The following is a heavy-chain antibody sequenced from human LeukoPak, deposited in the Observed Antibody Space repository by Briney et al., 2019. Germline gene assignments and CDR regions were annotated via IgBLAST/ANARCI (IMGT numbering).Heavy chain of an antibody. V-gene: IGHV5-51*01. D-gene: IGHD2-15*01. CDR1: GYSFTDYW. J-gene: IGHJ6*02. CDR2: IYPGDSDT. Sequence: GESLKVSCKGSGYSFTDYWIGWVRQMPGKGLEWMGIIYPGDSDTRYSPSFQGQVTISADKSISTAYLQWSSLKASDTAMYYCAREVVEDDPLNYYYYGMDVWGQGTTVTVSS. CDR3: AREVVEDDPLNYYYYGMDV.